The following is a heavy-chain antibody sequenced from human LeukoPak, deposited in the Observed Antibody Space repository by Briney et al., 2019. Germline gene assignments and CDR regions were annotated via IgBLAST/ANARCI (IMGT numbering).Heavy chain of an antibody. J-gene: IGHJ4*02. CDR2: IYHSGST. Sequence: PSETLSLTCTVSGYSISSGYYWGWIRQPPGKGLEWIGSIYHSGSTYYNPSLKSRVTISVDTSKNQFSLKLSSVTAADTAVYYCARARNYYDSSENPDIWGQGTLVTVSS. V-gene: IGHV4-38-2*02. D-gene: IGHD3-22*01. CDR1: GYSISSGYY. CDR3: ARARNYYDSSENPDI.